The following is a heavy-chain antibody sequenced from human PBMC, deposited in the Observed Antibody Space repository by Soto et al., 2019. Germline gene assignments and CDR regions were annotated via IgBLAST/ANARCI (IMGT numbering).Heavy chain of an antibody. V-gene: IGHV3-30-3*01. CDR3: ARDPDTSHARYGLDV. CDR2: ISYDGSDQ. CDR1: AFTFSSYA. J-gene: IGHJ6*02. Sequence: QVQLVESGGAMVQPGRSLRLSCVASAFTFSSYAMHWVRQAPGKGLEWVTVISYDGSDQYYADSVKGRFTISRDNSKNTLYLKMNSLRTEDTAVYYCARDPDTSHARYGLDVWGQGTTVTVPS. D-gene: IGHD2-2*01.